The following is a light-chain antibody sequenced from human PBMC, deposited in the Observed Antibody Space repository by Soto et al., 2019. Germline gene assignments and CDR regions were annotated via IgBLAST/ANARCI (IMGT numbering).Light chain of an antibody. CDR3: AAWDDSLNGVV. CDR2: NTY. Sequence: QSVLTQPPSASGTPGQRVTISCSGSSSNIGSHTVNWYQQLPGTAPRLLIYNTYYRPSGVPDRFSGSKSGTSASLAISGPQSEDEADYYCAAWDDSLNGVVFGGGTKLTVL. J-gene: IGLJ2*01. CDR1: SSNIGSHT. V-gene: IGLV1-44*01.